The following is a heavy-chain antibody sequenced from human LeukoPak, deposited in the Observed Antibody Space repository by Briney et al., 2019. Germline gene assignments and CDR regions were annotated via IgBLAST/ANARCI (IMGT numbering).Heavy chain of an antibody. CDR1: GFIFNNYA. Sequence: GGSLRISCAGSGFIFNNYAMHWVRQPPGKGLEWVSGISWNSGSIDYADSVKGRFTISRDNAKNSLYLQMNSLRVEDTAFYYCAKDNRRHYTSGPNPDSLHWGQGALVTASS. D-gene: IGHD6-19*01. CDR3: AKDNRRHYTSGPNPDSLH. V-gene: IGHV3-9*01. CDR2: ISWNSGSI. J-gene: IGHJ4*02.